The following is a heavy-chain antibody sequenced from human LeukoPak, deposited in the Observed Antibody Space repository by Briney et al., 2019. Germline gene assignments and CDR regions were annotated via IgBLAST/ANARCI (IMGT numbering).Heavy chain of an antibody. V-gene: IGHV3-30*18. D-gene: IGHD6-19*01. CDR2: ISYDGSNK. CDR3: ANLQGLIAVAGGYYFDY. Sequence: PGGSLRLSCAASGFTFSSYGMHWVRQAPGKGLEWVAVISYDGSNKYYADSVKGRFTISRDNSKNTLYLQMNSLRAEDTAVYYCANLQGLIAVAGGYYFDYWGQGTLVTVSS. J-gene: IGHJ4*02. CDR1: GFTFSSYG.